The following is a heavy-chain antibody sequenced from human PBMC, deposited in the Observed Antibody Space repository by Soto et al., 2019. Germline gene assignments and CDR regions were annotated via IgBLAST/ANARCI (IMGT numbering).Heavy chain of an antibody. CDR1: GGSISSGGYY. J-gene: IGHJ5*02. CDR2: IYYSGST. D-gene: IGHD3-10*01. V-gene: IGHV4-31*03. CDR3: ARAMVRDTPAEPNWFGP. Sequence: QVQLQESGPGLVKPSQTLSLTCTVSGGSISSGGYYWSWIRQHPGKGLEWIGYIYYSGSTYYNPSLKSRVTISVDTSKNQFSLKLSSVTAADTAVYYCARAMVRDTPAEPNWFGPWGQGTLVTVSS.